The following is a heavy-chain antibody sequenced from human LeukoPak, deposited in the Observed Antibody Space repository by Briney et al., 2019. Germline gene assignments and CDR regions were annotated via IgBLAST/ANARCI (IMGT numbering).Heavy chain of an antibody. CDR3: ARVQTPYDSSGLVDP. D-gene: IGHD3-22*01. Sequence: SETLSLTCTVSGGSISSSSYYWGWIRQPPGKGLEWIGSIYYSGSTYYNPSLKSRVTISVDTSKNQFSLKLSSVTAADTAVYYCARVQTPYDSSGLVDPWGQGTLVTVSS. J-gene: IGHJ5*02. V-gene: IGHV4-39*07. CDR2: IYYSGST. CDR1: GGSISSSSYY.